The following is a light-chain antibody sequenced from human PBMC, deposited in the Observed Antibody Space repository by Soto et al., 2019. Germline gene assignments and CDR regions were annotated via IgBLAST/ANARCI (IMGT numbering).Light chain of an antibody. CDR2: ENN. CDR3: GTWDSSLSAYV. Sequence: QSLLAQPPSVSSAPGQMVTISCSGSSSNIGSHYGSCYQQLPGTAPKLLIYENNKRPSGIPDRFSGSKSGPSATLGIAGLQTGDEADYYCGTWDSSLSAYVFGNGTKVTVL. J-gene: IGLJ1*01. CDR1: SSNIGSHY. V-gene: IGLV1-51*01.